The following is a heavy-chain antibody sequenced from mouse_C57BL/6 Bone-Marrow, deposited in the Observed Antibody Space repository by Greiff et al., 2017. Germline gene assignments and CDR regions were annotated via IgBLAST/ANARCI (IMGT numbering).Heavy chain of an antibody. CDR2: ISYDGSN. V-gene: IGHV3-6*01. CDR3: ARGGDY. J-gene: IGHJ2*01. Sequence: DVHLVESGPGLVKPSQSLSLTCSVTGYSITSGYYWNWIRQFPGNKLEWMGYISYDGSNNYNPSLKNRISITRDTSKNQFFLKLNSVTTEDTATYYCARGGDYWGQGTTLTVSS. CDR1: GYSITSGYY.